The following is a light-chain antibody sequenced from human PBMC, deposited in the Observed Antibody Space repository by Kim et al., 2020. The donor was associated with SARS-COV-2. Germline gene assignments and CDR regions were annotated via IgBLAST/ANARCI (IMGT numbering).Light chain of an antibody. V-gene: IGKV3-11*01. Sequence: EIVLTQSPVTLSLSPGERATLSCRASQSVGSFLAWYQQKPGQAPRLLIHDASNRAPGIPARFSGSGSGTDFSLVISSLDHEDSAVYYCQQRARWPRTFGGETKVDIK. J-gene: IGKJ4*01. CDR2: DAS. CDR1: QSVGSF. CDR3: QQRARWPRT.